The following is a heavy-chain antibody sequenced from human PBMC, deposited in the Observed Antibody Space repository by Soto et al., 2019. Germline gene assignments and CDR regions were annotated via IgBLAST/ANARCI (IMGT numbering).Heavy chain of an antibody. CDR2: IWYDGSNK. Sequence: LSLTCGVYGGSFRNYYWIWVRQAPGKGLEWVSFIWYDGSNKYYADSVKGRFTISRDNSKNTLYLQMNSLRAEDTAVYYCARGYCSSTSCPRGRMDVWGQGTTVTVSS. CDR3: ARGYCSSTSCPRGRMDV. J-gene: IGHJ6*02. V-gene: IGHV3-33*08. D-gene: IGHD2-2*01. CDR1: GGSFRNYY.